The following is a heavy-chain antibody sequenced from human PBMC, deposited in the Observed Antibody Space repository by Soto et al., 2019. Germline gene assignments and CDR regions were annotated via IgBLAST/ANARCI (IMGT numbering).Heavy chain of an antibody. J-gene: IGHJ6*02. CDR1: GYTFTSYG. Sequence: ASVKVSCKASGYTFTSYGISWVRQAPGQGLEWMGWISAYNGNTNYAQKLQGRVTMTTDTSTSTAYMELRSLRSDDTAVYYCARDWLRYSSSSSIFIYYPSSMDFWARRSTVIGS. D-gene: IGHD6-6*01. CDR2: ISAYNGNT. CDR3: ARDWLRYSSSSSIFIYYPSSMDF. V-gene: IGHV1-18*04.